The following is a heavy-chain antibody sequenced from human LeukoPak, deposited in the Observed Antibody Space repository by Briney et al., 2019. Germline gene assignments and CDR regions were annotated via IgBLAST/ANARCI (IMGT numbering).Heavy chain of an antibody. CDR1: CGSISGYY. J-gene: IGHJ3*02. V-gene: IGHV4-59*01. Sequence: SETLSLTCTVSCGSISGYYWSWIRRPPGKGLEWIGCISYSGRTKYNPSLKSRVSISLDTSKKQFSLHLSPVTAADTAIYYCVRDFDAWSAIDIWGQGTMVTVSS. CDR2: ISYSGRT. D-gene: IGHD3-3*01. CDR3: VRDFDAWSAIDI.